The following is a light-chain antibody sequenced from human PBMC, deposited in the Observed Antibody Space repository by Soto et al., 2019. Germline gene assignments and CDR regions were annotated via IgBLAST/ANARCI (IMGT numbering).Light chain of an antibody. CDR2: WAS. CDR3: QQYYSTTFT. CDR1: QSVLYSSNNKNY. V-gene: IGKV4-1*01. J-gene: IGKJ3*01. Sequence: DIVMTQSPDSLAVSLGERATINCKSSQSVLYSSNNKNYLAWYQQKPGQPPKLLIYWASTRESGVPDRFSGSGSVTDFTLTISSLQAEDLAVYYCQQYYSTTFTFGPGTKVDIK.